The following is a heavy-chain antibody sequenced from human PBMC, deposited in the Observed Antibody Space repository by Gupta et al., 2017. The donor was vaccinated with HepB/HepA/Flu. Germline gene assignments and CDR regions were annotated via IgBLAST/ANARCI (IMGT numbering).Heavy chain of an antibody. CDR1: GGSISSYY. J-gene: IGHJ6*04. CDR3: ARQGKSTVKYYYYGMDV. V-gene: IGHV4-59*08. Sequence: QVQLQESGPGLVKPSETLSLTCTVSGGSISSYYWSWIRQPPGKGLEWIGYIYYSGSTNYNPSLKSRVTISVDTSKNQFSLKLSCVTAADTAVYYCARQGKSTVKYYYYGMDVWGEGPTVNVSS. D-gene: IGHD4-17*01. CDR2: IYYSGST.